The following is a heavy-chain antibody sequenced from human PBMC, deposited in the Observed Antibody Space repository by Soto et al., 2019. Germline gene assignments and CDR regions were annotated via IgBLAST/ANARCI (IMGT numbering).Heavy chain of an antibody. D-gene: IGHD3-3*01. CDR2: IIPIFGTA. V-gene: IGHV1-69*13. Sequence: RASVKVSCKASGGTFSSYAISWVRQAPGQGLEWMGGIIPIFGTANYAQKFQGRVTITADESTSTAYMELSSLRSEDTAVYYCARDHYDFWSGYYIGWFDPWGQGTLVTVSS. CDR3: ARDHYDFWSGYYIGWFDP. J-gene: IGHJ5*02. CDR1: GGTFSSYA.